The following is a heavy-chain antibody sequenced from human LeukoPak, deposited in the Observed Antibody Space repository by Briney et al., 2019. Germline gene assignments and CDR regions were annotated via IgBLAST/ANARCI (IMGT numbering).Heavy chain of an antibody. CDR3: ASRSSGYYPPFDY. J-gene: IGHJ4*02. V-gene: IGHV3-30-3*01. D-gene: IGHD3-22*01. CDR2: ISYDGSNK. Sequence: GRSLRLSCAASGFTFSSYAMHWVRQAPGKGLEWVAVISYDGSNKYYADSVKGRFTISRDNSKNTLYLQMNSLRAEDTAVYYCASRSSGYYPPFDYWGQGTLVTVSS. CDR1: GFTFSSYA.